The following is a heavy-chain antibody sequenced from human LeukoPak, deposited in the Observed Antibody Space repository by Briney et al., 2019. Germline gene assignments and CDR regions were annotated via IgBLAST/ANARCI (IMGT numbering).Heavy chain of an antibody. CDR2: MNPNSGNT. CDR3: ARGLFGNWDFDY. CDR1: GYTFTSYD. J-gene: IGHJ4*02. Sequence: ASVRVSCTASGYTFTSYDINWVRQAPGQGLEWMGWMNPNSGNTGYAQKFQGRVTMTRNTSICTAYMELSSLRSEDTAVYYCARGLFGNWDFDYWGQGTLVTVSS. D-gene: IGHD7-27*01. V-gene: IGHV1-8*01.